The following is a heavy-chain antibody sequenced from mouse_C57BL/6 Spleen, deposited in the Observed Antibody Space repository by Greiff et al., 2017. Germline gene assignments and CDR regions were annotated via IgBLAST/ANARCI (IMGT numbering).Heavy chain of an antibody. CDR2: INPGSGGT. CDR1: GYAFTNYL. V-gene: IGHV1-54*01. Sequence: VQLQQSGAELVRPGTSVKVSCKASGYAFTNYLIEWVKQRPGQGLEWIGVINPGSGGTNYNEKFKGKATLTADKSSSTAYMQLSSLTSEDSAVYFCAREDYYGSFAYWGQGTLVTVSA. J-gene: IGHJ3*01. D-gene: IGHD1-1*01. CDR3: AREDYYGSFAY.